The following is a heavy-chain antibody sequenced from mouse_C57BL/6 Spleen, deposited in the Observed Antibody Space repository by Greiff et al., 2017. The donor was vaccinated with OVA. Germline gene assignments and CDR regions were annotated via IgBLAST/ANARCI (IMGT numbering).Heavy chain of an antibody. CDR2: IYPGDGDT. V-gene: IGHV1-82*01. CDR1: GYAFSSSW. D-gene: IGHD1-1*01. J-gene: IGHJ2*01. CDR3: ARADITTVVATDY. Sequence: VQLQQSGPELVKPGASVKISCKASGYAFSSSWMNWVKQRPGKGLEWIGRIYPGDGDTNYNGKFKGKATLTADKSSSTAYMQLSSLTSEDSAVYFCARADITTVVATDYWGQGTTLTVSS.